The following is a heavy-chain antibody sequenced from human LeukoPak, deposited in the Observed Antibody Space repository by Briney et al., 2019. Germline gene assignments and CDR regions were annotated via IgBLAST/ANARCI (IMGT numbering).Heavy chain of an antibody. Sequence: ETLSLTCTVSGGSISSGSYYWSWVRQAPGKGLEWVANIKQDGSEKYYVDSVKGRFTISRDNAKNSLYLQMNSLRAEDTAVYYCARLYYYGSGSYYKNWGQGTLVTVSS. J-gene: IGHJ4*02. CDR1: GGSISSGSYY. D-gene: IGHD3-10*01. CDR2: IKQDGSEK. V-gene: IGHV3-7*01. CDR3: ARLYYYGSGSYYKN.